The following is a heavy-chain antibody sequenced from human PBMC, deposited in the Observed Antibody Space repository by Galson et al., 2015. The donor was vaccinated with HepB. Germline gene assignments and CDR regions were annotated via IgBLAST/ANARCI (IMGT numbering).Heavy chain of an antibody. CDR1: GGTFSSYT. D-gene: IGHD2-15*01. V-gene: IGHV1-69*04. CDR2: IIPILGIA. Sequence: SVKVSCKASGGTFSSYTISWVRQAPGQGLEWMGRIIPILGIANYAQKFQGRVTITADKSTSTAYMELSSLRSEDTAVYYCAREGAVKVDHSHCSGGSCYMRGGRFDPWGQGTLVTVSS. CDR3: AREGAVKVDHSHCSGGSCYMRGGRFDP. J-gene: IGHJ5*02.